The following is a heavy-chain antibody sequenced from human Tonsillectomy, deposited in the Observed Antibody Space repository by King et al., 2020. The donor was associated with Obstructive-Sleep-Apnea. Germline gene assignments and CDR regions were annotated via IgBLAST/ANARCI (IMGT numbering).Heavy chain of an antibody. CDR3: ARHESGWALEIDY. CDR2: IYYSGST. Sequence: VQLQESGPGLVKPSETLSLTCTVSGGSISSYYWSWIRQPPGKGLEWIGYIYYSGSTNYNPSLRSRVTISVDTSKNQFSLKLSSVTAADTAVYYCARHESGWALEIDYWGQGTLVTVSS. J-gene: IGHJ4*02. D-gene: IGHD6-19*01. CDR1: GGSISSYY. V-gene: IGHV4-59*08.